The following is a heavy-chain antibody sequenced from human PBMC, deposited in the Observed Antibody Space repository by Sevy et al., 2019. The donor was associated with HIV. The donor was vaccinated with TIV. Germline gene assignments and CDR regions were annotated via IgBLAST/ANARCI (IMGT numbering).Heavy chain of an antibody. V-gene: IGHV3-48*01. CDR3: ARLGGYWYFDL. CDR2: LSSSTSTSGI. J-gene: IGHJ2*01. D-gene: IGHD2-15*01. CDR1: GFTFSSYS. Sequence: GGSLRLSCAASGFTFSSYSMSWVRQAPGKGLEWVSYLSSSTSTSGIYYTDSVKGRFTISRDNAKNSLDLQMNSLRAEDIAVYYCARLGGYWYFDLWGRGTLVTVSS.